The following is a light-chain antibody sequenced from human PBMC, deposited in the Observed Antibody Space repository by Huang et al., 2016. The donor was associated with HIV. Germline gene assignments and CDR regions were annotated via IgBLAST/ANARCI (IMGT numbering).Light chain of an antibody. J-gene: IGKJ5*01. CDR2: GAS. CDR1: QSISSN. V-gene: IGKV3-15*01. Sequence: EIVMTQSPATLPVSPGERATLSCRASQSISSNLAWYQQKPGQAPRLLIYGASTRATGIPARFSDSGSGTEFTLTISSLQSEDFAVYYCQQYNNWPPEITFGQGTRLEIK. CDR3: QQYNNWPPEIT.